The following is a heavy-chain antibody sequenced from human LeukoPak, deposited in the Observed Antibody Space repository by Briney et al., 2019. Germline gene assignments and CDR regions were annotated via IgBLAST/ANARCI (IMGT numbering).Heavy chain of an antibody. CDR2: ISAYNGHT. CDR3: ARVFIVEQLVP. J-gene: IGHJ5*02. CDR1: GYTFTTYS. V-gene: IGHV1-18*01. Sequence: ASVRVSCKTSGYTFTTYSITWVRQAPGQGLEWMGSISAYNGHTNYAQNFQGRVSMTTDTSTSTAYMELRSLRSDDTAVYYCARVFIVEQLVPWGQGTLVTVSS. D-gene: IGHD6-13*01.